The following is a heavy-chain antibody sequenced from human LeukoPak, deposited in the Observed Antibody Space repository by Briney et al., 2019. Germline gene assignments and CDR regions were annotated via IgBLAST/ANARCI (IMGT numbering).Heavy chain of an antibody. CDR1: GFTFSNYA. CDR3: AKDLLQGSGSYSWGVFDY. V-gene: IGHV3-23*01. Sequence: GGSLRLSCAASGFTFSNYAMSWVRQAPGKGLEWVSGVSGSGHGTVYADSVKGRFTISRDNSKSRMFLQMNSLGAEDTAVYYCAKDLLQGSGSYSWGVFDYWGQGILVTVSS. J-gene: IGHJ4*02. D-gene: IGHD3-10*01. CDR2: VSGSGHGT.